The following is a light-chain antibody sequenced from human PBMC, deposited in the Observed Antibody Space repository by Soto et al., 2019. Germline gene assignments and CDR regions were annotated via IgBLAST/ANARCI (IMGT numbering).Light chain of an antibody. Sequence: QSVLTQPASVSGCPGQSITISCTGTRSDIGAYNYVSWYQQHPGKAPKLLIYEVTNRPSGVSDRFSGSKSGNTASLTISGLQAEDEANYYCKSYTTLSNRVFGTGNMVTVL. V-gene: IGLV2-14*01. CDR3: KSYTTLSNRV. J-gene: IGLJ1*01. CDR1: RSDIGAYNY. CDR2: EVT.